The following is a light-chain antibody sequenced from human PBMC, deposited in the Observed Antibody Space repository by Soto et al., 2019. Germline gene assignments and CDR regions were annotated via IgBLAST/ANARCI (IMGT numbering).Light chain of an antibody. V-gene: IGLV2-14*03. CDR3: SSYTSSSTRV. Sequence: QYSLTQLASVSGSPRHPLTLSRTGTSSDVGAYDYVSWCQQHPDKAPKLMIYEVSNRPSGVSNRFSGSKSVNTATLTISGLQADDEADYYCSSYTSSSTRVFGTGTKVTVL. CDR2: EVS. CDR1: SSDVGAYDY. J-gene: IGLJ1*01.